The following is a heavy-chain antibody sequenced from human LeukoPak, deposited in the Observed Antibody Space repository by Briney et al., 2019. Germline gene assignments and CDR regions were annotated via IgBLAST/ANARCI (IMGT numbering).Heavy chain of an antibody. CDR1: GVSISRNY. V-gene: IGHV4-59*08. CDR3: ARYSSSSLGAGGFDY. J-gene: IGHJ4*02. Sequence: PSETLSLTCTVSGVSISRNYWYWIRQPPGKGLEWIGYIYYSGSTNYNPSLNSRVTISVDTSKNQFSLKLSSVTAADTAVYYCARYSSSSLGAGGFDYWGQGILVTVSS. CDR2: IYYSGST. D-gene: IGHD6-6*01.